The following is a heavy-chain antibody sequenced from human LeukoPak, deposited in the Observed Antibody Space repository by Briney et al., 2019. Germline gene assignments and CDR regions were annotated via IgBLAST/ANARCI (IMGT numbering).Heavy chain of an antibody. Sequence: GGSLRLSCAASGFTFSSYGVHRVRQAPGKGLEWVAIMSYDATNKYYADSVKGRFTISRDNSKNTLYLHMNSLRAEDTAMYYCAGQGAMTTRVDYFLHWGQGTLVTVSS. CDR3: AGQGAMTTRVDYFLH. CDR2: MSYDATNK. D-gene: IGHD1-26*01. CDR1: GFTFSSYG. V-gene: IGHV3-30*03. J-gene: IGHJ1*01.